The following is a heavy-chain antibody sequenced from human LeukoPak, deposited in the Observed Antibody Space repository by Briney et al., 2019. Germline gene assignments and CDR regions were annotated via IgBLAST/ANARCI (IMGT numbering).Heavy chain of an antibody. CDR1: GFTFSSYW. CDR2: INSDGSST. D-gene: IGHD3-3*01. V-gene: IGHV3-74*01. Sequence: GGSLRLSCAASGFTFSSYWMHWVRQAPGEGLVWVSRINSDGSSTNYADSVKGRLTISRDIAKNTLYLQMNSLRAEDTGVYYCAKDHYWSIDYWGRGTLVTVSS. CDR3: AKDHYWSIDY. J-gene: IGHJ4*02.